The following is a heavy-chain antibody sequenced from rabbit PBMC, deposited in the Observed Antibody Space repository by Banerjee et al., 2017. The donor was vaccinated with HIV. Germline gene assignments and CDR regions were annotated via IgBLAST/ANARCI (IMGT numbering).Heavy chain of an antibody. V-gene: IGHV1S40*01. CDR3: ARGGYDENYFNL. CDR1: GFSFSSGYD. Sequence: QSLEESGGDLVKPGASLTLTCKASGFSFSSGYDMCWVRQAPGKGLEWIACIVTSTGSTYYANWVNGRFTISKTSSTTVTLQMTSLTAADTATYFCARGGYDENYFNLWGPGTLVTVS. D-gene: IGHD2-1*01. CDR2: IVTSTGST. J-gene: IGHJ4*01.